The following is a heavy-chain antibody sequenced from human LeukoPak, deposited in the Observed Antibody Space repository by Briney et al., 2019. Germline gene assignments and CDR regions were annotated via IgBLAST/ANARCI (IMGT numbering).Heavy chain of an antibody. D-gene: IGHD6-19*01. CDR3: AKTASSGRYRYDY. J-gene: IGHJ4*02. CDR2: ISGSGGST. CDR1: GFTFSSYA. V-gene: IGHV3-23*01. Sequence: PGGSLRPSCAASGFTFSSYAMSWVRQAPGKGLEWVSAISGSGGSTYYADSVEGRFTISRDNSKNTLYLQMNSLRAEDTAVYYCAKTASSGRYRYDYWGQGTLVTVSS.